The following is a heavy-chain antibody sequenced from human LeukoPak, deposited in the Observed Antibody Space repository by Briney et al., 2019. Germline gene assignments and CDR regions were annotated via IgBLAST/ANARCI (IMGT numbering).Heavy chain of an antibody. CDR3: ARGLAYCGGDCYDY. V-gene: IGHV4-59*01. J-gene: IGHJ4*02. Sequence: SETLSLTCTVSGGSISSYYWSWIRQPPGKGLEWIGYIYYSGSTNYNPSLKSRVTISVDTSKNHFSLNLSSLTAADTAVYYCARGLAYCGGDCYDYWGQGILVTVSS. CDR2: IYYSGST. D-gene: IGHD2-21*01. CDR1: GGSISSYY.